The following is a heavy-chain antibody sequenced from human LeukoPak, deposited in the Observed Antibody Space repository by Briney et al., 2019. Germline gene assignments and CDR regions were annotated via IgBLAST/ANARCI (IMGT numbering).Heavy chain of an antibody. CDR2: INWNGGRT. J-gene: IGHJ1*01. Sequence: GGSLRLSCAASGFTFDDYGMSWVRQAPGKGLEWVSGINWNGGRTGYADSVKGRFTISRDNAKNSLYLQMNSLRAEDTALYYCARGPTRYYYDSSGYYYSEYFQHWGQGTLVTVSS. V-gene: IGHV3-20*04. D-gene: IGHD3-22*01. CDR1: GFTFDDYG. CDR3: ARGPTRYYYDSSGYYYSEYFQH.